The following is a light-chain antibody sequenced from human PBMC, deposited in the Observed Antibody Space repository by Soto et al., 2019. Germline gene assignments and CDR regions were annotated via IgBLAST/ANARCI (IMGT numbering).Light chain of an antibody. CDR3: QQYNNWPRT. CDR2: GAS. CDR1: QSVSSN. Sequence: EIVMTQSPATLSVSPGQRATLSCRASQSVSSNLAWYQQKRGQAPRLLIHGASTRATGIPARFSGSGSGTEFTLTISSLQSEDFAVYYCQQYNNWPRTFGQGTKVDIK. J-gene: IGKJ1*01. V-gene: IGKV3-15*01.